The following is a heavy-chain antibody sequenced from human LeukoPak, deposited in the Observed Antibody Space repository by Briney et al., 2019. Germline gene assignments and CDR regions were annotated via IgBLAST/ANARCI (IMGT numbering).Heavy chain of an antibody. CDR3: AKDGGGPLD. Sequence: PGGSLRLSCAASGFALRTSWMSWVRQAPGKGLEWVANIKEDGSEKNYVDSVKGRFTISRDNAENSLYLQMNSLRAEDTAVYYCAKDGGGPLDSGQGTLVTVSS. CDR2: IKEDGSEK. V-gene: IGHV3-7*01. J-gene: IGHJ4*02. D-gene: IGHD3-10*01. CDR1: GFALRTSW.